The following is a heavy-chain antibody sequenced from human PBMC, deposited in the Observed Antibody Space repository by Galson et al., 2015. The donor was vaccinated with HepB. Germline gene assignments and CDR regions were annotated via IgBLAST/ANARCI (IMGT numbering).Heavy chain of an antibody. J-gene: IGHJ3*02. CDR3: ARDLWGGDAFDI. CDR1: GFTFSDYY. CDR2: IKQDGSEK. D-gene: IGHD7-27*01. Sequence: SLRLSCAASGFTFSDYYMSWIRQAPGKGLEWVANIKQDGSEKYYVDSVKGRFTISRDNAKNSLYLQMNSLRAEDTAVYYCARDLWGGDAFDIWGQGTMVTVSS. V-gene: IGHV3-7*03.